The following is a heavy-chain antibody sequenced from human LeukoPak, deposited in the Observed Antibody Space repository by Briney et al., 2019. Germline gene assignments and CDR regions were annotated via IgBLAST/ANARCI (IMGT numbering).Heavy chain of an antibody. J-gene: IGHJ6*03. Sequence: SVKVSCKASGGTFSSYAISWVRQAPGQGLEWMGRIIPIFGTANYAQKFQGRVTITTDESTSTAYMELRSLRSDDTAVYYCARRKDYYGSGSYYNRRLYYYYYMDVWGKGTTVTVSS. D-gene: IGHD3-10*01. CDR2: IIPIFGTA. CDR1: GGTFSSYA. CDR3: ARRKDYYGSGSYYNRRLYYYYYMDV. V-gene: IGHV1-69*05.